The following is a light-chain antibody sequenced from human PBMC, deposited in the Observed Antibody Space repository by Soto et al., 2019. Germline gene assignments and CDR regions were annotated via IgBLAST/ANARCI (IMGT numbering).Light chain of an antibody. Sequence: IQLTQSPASLSASVGDRVTITCRASQDISTSLAWYQQKPGKAPKLLIYGASTSQSGVPSGFRGSGSGTDYTLTISSLPPEDFEVYYCQQLHSSPLTFGGGTKVDIK. V-gene: IGKV1-9*01. J-gene: IGKJ4*01. CDR2: GAS. CDR1: QDISTS. CDR3: QQLHSSPLT.